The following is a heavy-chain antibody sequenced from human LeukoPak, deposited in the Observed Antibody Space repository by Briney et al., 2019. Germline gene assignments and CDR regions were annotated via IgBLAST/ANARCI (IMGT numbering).Heavy chain of an antibody. V-gene: IGHV4-59*01. CDR3: ARVIAAAGTEYFDL. Sequence: SETLSLTCIVSGGSISNYYWSWIRQPPRKGLEWIGYVHYSGNTNYNPSLRSRVTISVDTSKNQFSLKLSSVTAADTAVYYCARVIAAAGTEYFDLWGRGTLVTVSS. J-gene: IGHJ2*01. D-gene: IGHD6-13*01. CDR2: VHYSGNT. CDR1: GGSISNYY.